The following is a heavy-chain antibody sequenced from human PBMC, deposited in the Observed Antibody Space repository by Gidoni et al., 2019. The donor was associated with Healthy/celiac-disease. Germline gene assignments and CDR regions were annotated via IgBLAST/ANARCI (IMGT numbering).Heavy chain of an antibody. V-gene: IGHV1-24*01. D-gene: IGHD2-8*01. CDR3: ATGYALMVYAAAFDI. Sequence: QVQLVQSGSAVQKPGASVKVSCKVSGYTLTELSMPWVRQAPGKGLEWMGGFDPEDGETIYAQKFQGRVTMTEDTYTDTAYMELSRLRSEDTAVYYCATGYALMVYAAAFDIWGQGTMVTVSS. CDR1: GYTLTELS. J-gene: IGHJ3*02. CDR2: FDPEDGET.